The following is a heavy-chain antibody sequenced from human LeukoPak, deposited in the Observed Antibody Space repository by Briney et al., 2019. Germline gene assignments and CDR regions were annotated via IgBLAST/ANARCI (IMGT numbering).Heavy chain of an antibody. Sequence: PGDSLRLSCAASGFTFSDYLMTWVRQAPGKGLEWVADIKTDGSEKYYVDSVKGRFTILRDKAKNSLYLQMNSLRAEDTAVYYCAKGIFGGVIKGWGQGTLVTVSS. J-gene: IGHJ4*02. D-gene: IGHD3-16*01. CDR1: GFTFSDYL. CDR3: AKGIFGGVIKG. CDR2: IKTDGSEK. V-gene: IGHV3-7*01.